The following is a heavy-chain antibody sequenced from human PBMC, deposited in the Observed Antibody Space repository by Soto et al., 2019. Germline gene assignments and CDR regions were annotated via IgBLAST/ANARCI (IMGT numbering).Heavy chain of an antibody. V-gene: IGHV3-74*01. CDR3: TRDIGGKWAY. Sequence: EVQLVESGGGLVQPGGSLRLSCAASGFTFSSYWMHWVRQVPGKGLLWVSRIDEYGSTINYADSVRGRFTISRDNARNTLYLEMNSLIAEDTALYYCTRDIGGKWAYWGPGTLVTVSS. D-gene: IGHD1-26*01. CDR2: IDEYGSTI. CDR1: GFTFSSYW. J-gene: IGHJ4*02.